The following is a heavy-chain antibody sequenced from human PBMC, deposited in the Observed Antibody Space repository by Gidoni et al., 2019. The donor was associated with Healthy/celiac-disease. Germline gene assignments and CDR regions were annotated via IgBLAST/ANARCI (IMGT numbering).Heavy chain of an antibody. CDR3: AKDQRFDYDYVWGSYRLPDY. CDR2: ISGSGGST. CDR1: GFTFSSYA. V-gene: IGHV3-23*01. J-gene: IGHJ4*02. Sequence: EVQLLESGGGLVQPGGSLSLSCAASGFTFSSYAISWVRQAPGKGLEWVSAISGSGGSTYYADSVKGRFTISRDNSKNTLYLQMNSLRAEYTAVYYCAKDQRFDYDYVWGSYRLPDYWGQGTLVTVSS. D-gene: IGHD3-16*02.